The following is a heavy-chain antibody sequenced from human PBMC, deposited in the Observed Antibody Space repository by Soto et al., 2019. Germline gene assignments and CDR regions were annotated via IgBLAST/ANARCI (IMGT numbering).Heavy chain of an antibody. CDR2: ISSSSSTI. CDR3: ARDISPTYYYGSGSYFGGGY. J-gene: IGHJ4*02. CDR1: GFTFSSYS. Sequence: PGGSLRLSCAASGFTFSSYSMNWVRQAPGKGLEWVSYISSSSSTIYYADSVKGRFTISRDNAKNSLYLQMNSLRAEDTAVYYFARDISPTYYYGSGSYFGGGYWGQGTLVTVS. D-gene: IGHD3-10*01. V-gene: IGHV3-48*01.